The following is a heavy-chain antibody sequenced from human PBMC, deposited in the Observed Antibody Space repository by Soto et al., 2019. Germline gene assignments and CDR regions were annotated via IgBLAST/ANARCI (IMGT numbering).Heavy chain of an antibody. CDR1: VGSISSSSYY. V-gene: IGHV4-39*01. Sequence: SETLSLTCTVSVGSISSSSYYWGWIRQPPGKGLEWIGSIYYSGSTYYNPSLKSRITISVDTSKNQFSLKLSSVTAADTAVYYCARQQQLVDYWGQGTLVTVSS. CDR3: ARQQQLVDY. J-gene: IGHJ4*02. CDR2: IYYSGST. D-gene: IGHD6-13*01.